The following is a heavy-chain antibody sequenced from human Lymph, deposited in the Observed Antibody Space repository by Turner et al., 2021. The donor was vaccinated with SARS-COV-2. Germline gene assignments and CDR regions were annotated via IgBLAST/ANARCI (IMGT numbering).Heavy chain of an antibody. CDR3: ARDRDSSGWVDY. CDR2: ISYDGSDK. CDR1: GFTFSSYA. V-gene: IGHV3-30*04. Sequence: QVQLVESGGGVVQPGRSLRLSCAASGFTFSSYAMHWVRQDPGKGLEWVAFISYDGSDKYYADSVKGRFTFSRDNSKNTLYLKMNSLRAEDTAVYYCARDRDSSGWVDYWGQGTLVTVSS. J-gene: IGHJ4*02. D-gene: IGHD3-22*01.